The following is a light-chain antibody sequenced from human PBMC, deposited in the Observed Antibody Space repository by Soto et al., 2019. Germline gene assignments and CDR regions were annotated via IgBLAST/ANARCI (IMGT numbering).Light chain of an antibody. J-gene: IGKJ5*01. Sequence: DIVMTQSPLSLPVTPGEPASISCRSSQSLLYSNGYTYLDWYLQKPGQSPQLLIYLGSYRASGVPDRFSGSGSGTDFTLKISRVEAEDVGVYYCMQAVQTPPTFGQGTRLDIK. V-gene: IGKV2-28*01. CDR1: QSLLYSNGYTY. CDR3: MQAVQTPPT. CDR2: LGS.